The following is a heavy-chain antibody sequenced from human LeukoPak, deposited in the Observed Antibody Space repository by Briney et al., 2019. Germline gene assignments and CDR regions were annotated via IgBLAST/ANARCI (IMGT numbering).Heavy chain of an antibody. V-gene: IGHV4-59*12. J-gene: IGHJ4*02. CDR1: GGSISSYY. CDR3: ARGGGLAARQIDY. D-gene: IGHD6-6*01. CDR2: IYYSGST. Sequence: SETLSLTCTVSGGSISSYYWSWIRQPPGKGLEWIGYIYYSGSTNYNPSLKSRVTISVDTSKNQFSLKLSSVTAADTAVYYCARGGGLAARQIDYWGQGTLVTVSS.